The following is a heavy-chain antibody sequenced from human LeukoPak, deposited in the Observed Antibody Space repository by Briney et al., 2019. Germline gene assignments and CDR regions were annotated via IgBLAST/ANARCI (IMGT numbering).Heavy chain of an antibody. V-gene: IGHV3-74*01. D-gene: IGHD3-3*01. J-gene: IGHJ6*02. Sequence: GGSLRLSCAASGFTFSSYWMHWVRQAPGKGLVCVSRINSDGSSTSYADSVKGRFTISRDNAKNTLYLQMNSLRAEDTAVYYCARDRYYDFWSGVYYYGMDVWGQGTTVTVSS. CDR2: INSDGSST. CDR1: GFTFSSYW. CDR3: ARDRYYDFWSGVYYYGMDV.